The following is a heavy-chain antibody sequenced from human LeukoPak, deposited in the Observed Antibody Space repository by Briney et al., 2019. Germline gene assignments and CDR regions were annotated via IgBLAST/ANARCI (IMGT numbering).Heavy chain of an antibody. CDR3: AREEICINAVWSSCMDV. V-gene: IGHV3-74*01. D-gene: IGHD2-8*01. Sequence: GGSLRLSCAASGFTFSSNWMHWVRQAPGKGLVWVSRINSDGSSISYADSVKGRLTISRDNAKNTLYLQMKSLRADDTAVYYCAREEICINAVWSSCMDVWGKGTTVTVSS. CDR2: INSDGSSI. J-gene: IGHJ6*03. CDR1: GFTFSSNW.